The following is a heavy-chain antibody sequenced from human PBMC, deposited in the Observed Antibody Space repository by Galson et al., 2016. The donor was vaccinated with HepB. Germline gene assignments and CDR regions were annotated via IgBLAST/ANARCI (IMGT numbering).Heavy chain of an antibody. Sequence: TLSLTCTVSGDSISSGGYYWSWIRQHPGKGLEWIGYIYHDGTSYYNPPPKSRVSISVDTSKDQFSLKLSSVTAADTAVYYCARDGYNPGAFDIWGQGTMVTVSS. CDR3: ARDGYNPGAFDI. D-gene: IGHD5-24*01. CDR2: IYHDGTS. J-gene: IGHJ3*02. V-gene: IGHV4-31*03. CDR1: GDSISSGGYY.